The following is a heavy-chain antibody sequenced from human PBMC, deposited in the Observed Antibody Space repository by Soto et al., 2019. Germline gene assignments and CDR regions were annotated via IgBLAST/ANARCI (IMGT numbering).Heavy chain of an antibody. CDR3: ARGITGTVSYYYGMDV. J-gene: IGHJ6*02. V-gene: IGHV1-69*12. CDR1: GGTFSSYA. Sequence: QVQLVQSGAEEKKPGSSVKVSCKASGGTFSSYAISWVRQAPGQGLEWMGGIIPIFGTANYAQKFQGRVTITADESTSTAYMELSSLRSEDSAVYCCARGITGTVSYYYGMDVWGQGTTVTVSS. D-gene: IGHD1-20*01. CDR2: IIPIFGTA.